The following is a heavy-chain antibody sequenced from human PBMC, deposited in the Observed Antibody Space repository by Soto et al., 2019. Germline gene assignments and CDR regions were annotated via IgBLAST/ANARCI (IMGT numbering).Heavy chain of an antibody. J-gene: IGHJ6*03. CDR2: ISGSGGST. CDR3: AKSFPDVVVPGESAYYYYMDV. CDR1: GFTFSSYA. V-gene: IGHV3-23*01. Sequence: GGSLRLSCAASGFTFSSYAMSWVRQAPGKGLEWVSAISGSGGSTYYADSVKGRFTISRDNSKNTLYLQMNSLRAEDTAVYYCAKSFPDVVVPGESAYYYYMDVWGKGTTVTVSS. D-gene: IGHD2-2*01.